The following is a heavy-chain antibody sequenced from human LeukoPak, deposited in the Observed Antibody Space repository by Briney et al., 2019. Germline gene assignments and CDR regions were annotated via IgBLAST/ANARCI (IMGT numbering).Heavy chain of an antibody. Sequence: GGSLRLSCAASGFTVSDNYMSWVRQAPGKGLEWVSVMYSGGDTSNADSVKGRFTFSSDISKNTLYLQMNGLRTEDTAMYYCARDAPQVPAAGVLASWGQGTLVTVSS. J-gene: IGHJ5*02. V-gene: IGHV3-53*01. CDR1: GFTVSDNY. CDR2: MYSGGDT. CDR3: ARDAPQVPAAGVLAS. D-gene: IGHD6-13*01.